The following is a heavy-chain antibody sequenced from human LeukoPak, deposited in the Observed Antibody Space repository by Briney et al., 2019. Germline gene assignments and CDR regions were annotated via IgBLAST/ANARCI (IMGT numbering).Heavy chain of an antibody. J-gene: IGHJ6*02. CDR1: GFTFSSYG. CDR3: ARIPREYSYEPWGYGMDV. V-gene: IGHV3-33*01. CDR2: IWYDGSNK. D-gene: IGHD5-18*01. Sequence: GRSLRLSCAASGFTFSSYGMPWVRQAPGKGLEWVAVIWYDGSNKYYADSVKGRFTISRDNSKNTLYLQMNSLRAEDTAVYYCARIPREYSYEPWGYGMDVWGQGTTVTVSS.